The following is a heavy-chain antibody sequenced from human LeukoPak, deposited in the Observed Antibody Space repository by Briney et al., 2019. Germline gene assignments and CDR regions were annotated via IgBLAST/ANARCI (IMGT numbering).Heavy chain of an antibody. D-gene: IGHD3-10*01. CDR2: INPNSGGT. V-gene: IGHV1-2*06. CDR3: AKPHYSGSGSHSREDY. Sequence: ASVKVSCKASGYTLTDYYMHWVRQAPGQGLEWMGRINPNSGGTNYAQKFQGRVTMTRDTSINTAYMELSRLRSDDTAVYYCAKPHYSGSGSHSREDYWGQGTLVTVSS. J-gene: IGHJ4*02. CDR1: GYTLTDYY.